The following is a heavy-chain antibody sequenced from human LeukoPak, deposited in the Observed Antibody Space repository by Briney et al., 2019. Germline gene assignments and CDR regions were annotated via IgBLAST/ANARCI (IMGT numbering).Heavy chain of an antibody. CDR1: GGSISSGGYY. CDR3: ARGYDFWSGYPYYYYGMDA. CDR2: IYYSGST. Sequence: PSETLSLTCTVSGGSISSGGYYWSWIRQHPGKGLEWIGYIYYSGSTYYNPSLKSRVTISVDTSKNQFSLKLSSVTAADTAVYYCARGYDFWSGYPYYYYGMDAWGQGTTVTVSS. V-gene: IGHV4-31*03. J-gene: IGHJ6*02. D-gene: IGHD3-3*01.